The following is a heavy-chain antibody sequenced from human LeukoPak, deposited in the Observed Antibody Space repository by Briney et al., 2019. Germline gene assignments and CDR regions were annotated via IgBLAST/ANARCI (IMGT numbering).Heavy chain of an antibody. D-gene: IGHD6-19*01. V-gene: IGHV3-23*01. J-gene: IGHJ4*02. CDR3: AKDEIAVAGRNPGFDY. CDR2: ISGSGGST. CDR1: GFTFSSYA. Sequence: GGSLRLSCAASGFTFSSYAMSWVRQAPGKGLKWVSAISGSGGSTYYADSVKGRFTISRDNSKNTLYLQMNSLRAEDTAVYYCAKDEIAVAGRNPGFDYWGLGTLVSVPS.